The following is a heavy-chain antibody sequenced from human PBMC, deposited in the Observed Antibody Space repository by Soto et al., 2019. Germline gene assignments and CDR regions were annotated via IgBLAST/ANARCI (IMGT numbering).Heavy chain of an antibody. CDR2: IKSKTDGGTT. Sequence: GGSLRLSCAASGFTFSNAWMSWVRQAPGKGLEWVGRIKSKTDGGTTDYAAPVKGRFTISRDDSKNTLYLQMNSLKTEDTAVYYCTTENIAAAGTNYGMDVWGQGTTVTVSS. CDR1: GFTFSNAW. J-gene: IGHJ6*02. CDR3: TTENIAAAGTNYGMDV. V-gene: IGHV3-15*01. D-gene: IGHD6-13*01.